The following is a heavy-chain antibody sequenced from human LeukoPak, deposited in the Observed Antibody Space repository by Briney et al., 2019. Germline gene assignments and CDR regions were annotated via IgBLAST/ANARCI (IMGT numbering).Heavy chain of an antibody. CDR2: ISSSSSYI. D-gene: IGHD6-19*01. CDR3: AREVGSGWKYFDN. J-gene: IGHJ4*02. CDR1: GFNFKNYN. V-gene: IGHV3-21*01. Sequence: PGGSLRLSCAASGFNFKNYNMNWVRQAPGKGLEWVSSISSSSSYISCAGSVRGRFTISRDNARNSLYLQVNNLRAEDTAVYYCAREVGSGWKYFDNWGQGTLVTVSS.